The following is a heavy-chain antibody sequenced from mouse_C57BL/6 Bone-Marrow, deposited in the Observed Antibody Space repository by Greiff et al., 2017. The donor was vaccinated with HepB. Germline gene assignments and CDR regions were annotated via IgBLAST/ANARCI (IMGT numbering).Heavy chain of an antibody. Sequence: QVQLQQSGPELVKPGASVKISCKASGYAFSSSWMNWVKQRPGKGLEWIGRIYPGDGDTNYNGKFKGKATLTADKSSSTAYMQLSSLTSEDSAVYFCARNGNYWFAYWGQGTLVTVSA. J-gene: IGHJ3*01. V-gene: IGHV1-82*01. CDR1: GYAFSSSW. D-gene: IGHD2-1*01. CDR3: ARNGNYWFAY. CDR2: IYPGDGDT.